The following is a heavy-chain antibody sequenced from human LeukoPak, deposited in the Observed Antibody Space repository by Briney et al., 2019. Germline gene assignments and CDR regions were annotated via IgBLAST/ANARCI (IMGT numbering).Heavy chain of an antibody. CDR3: ARLYSGTRPPDY. J-gene: IGHJ4*02. D-gene: IGHD3-10*01. CDR2: IYYSGRT. V-gene: IGHV4-39*01. Sequence: SETLSLTCTVSGDSIIGISYYWGWIRQPPGKGLEWIGSIYYSGRTYYNPSLKSRVTISIDTSKKQFSLKLSSVTVADTAVDYCARLYSGTRPPDYWGQGTLVTVSS. CDR1: GDSIIGISYY.